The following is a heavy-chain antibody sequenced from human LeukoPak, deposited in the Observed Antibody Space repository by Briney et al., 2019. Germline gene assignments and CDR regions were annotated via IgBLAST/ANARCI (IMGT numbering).Heavy chain of an antibody. Sequence: TSETLSLTCAVSGGSISSGGYSWSWIRQPPGKGLEWIGYIYYSGSTYYNPSLKSRVTISVDTSKNQFSLKLSSVTAADTAVYYCARGRTPPHCDYWGQGTLVTVSS. CDR3: ARGRTPPHCDY. CDR1: GGSISSGGYS. CDR2: IYYSGST. V-gene: IGHV4-30-4*07. D-gene: IGHD1-14*01. J-gene: IGHJ4*02.